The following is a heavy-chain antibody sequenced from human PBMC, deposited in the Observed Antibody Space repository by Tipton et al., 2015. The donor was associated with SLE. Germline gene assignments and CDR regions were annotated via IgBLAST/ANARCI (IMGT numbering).Heavy chain of an antibody. J-gene: IGHJ6*02. D-gene: IGHD6-19*01. CDR1: GFTFSSYA. V-gene: IGHV3-30-3*01. CDR3: ARGPVAGILDYGMDV. Sequence: SLRLSCAASGFTFSSYAMHWVRQAPGKGLEWVAVISYDGSNKYYADSVKGRFTISRDNSKNTLYLQMNSLRAEDTAVYYCARGPVAGILDYGMDVWGQGTTVTVSS. CDR2: ISYDGSNK.